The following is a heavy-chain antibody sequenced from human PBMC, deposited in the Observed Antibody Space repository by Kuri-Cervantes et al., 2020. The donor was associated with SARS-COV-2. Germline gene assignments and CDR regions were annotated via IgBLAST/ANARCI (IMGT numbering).Heavy chain of an antibody. V-gene: IGHV3-30-3*01. Sequence: GESLKISCAASGFTFNNYAMHWVRQTPGEGLEWVAITSYDGTSKYYADSVKGRFTISRDNSKNTLYLQMNNLGGDDTAVYFCARGRVGVQDFCGQGTLVTVSS. CDR3: ARGRVGVQDF. CDR1: GFTFNNYA. J-gene: IGHJ4*02. D-gene: IGHD2-21*01. CDR2: TSYDGTSK.